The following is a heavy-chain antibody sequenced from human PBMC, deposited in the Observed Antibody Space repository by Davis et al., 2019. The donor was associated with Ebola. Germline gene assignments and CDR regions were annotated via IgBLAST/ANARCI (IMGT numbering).Heavy chain of an antibody. Sequence: MPSETLSLTCSVSVDSINNPYYWRWIRQPPGKGLEWIGYIYHSGSTYYNPSLKSRVTISVDTSQNQFSLKMTSVTAADTAVYYCARDTALVPRAFDIWGQGTMVTVSS. V-gene: IGHV4-30-4*08. CDR2: IYHSGST. J-gene: IGHJ3*02. D-gene: IGHD5-18*01. CDR3: ARDTALVPRAFDI. CDR1: VDSINNPYY.